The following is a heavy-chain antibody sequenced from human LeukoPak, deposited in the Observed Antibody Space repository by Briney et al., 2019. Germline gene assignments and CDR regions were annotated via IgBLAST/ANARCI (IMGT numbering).Heavy chain of an antibody. D-gene: IGHD2-2*01. CDR1: GFTFSSYA. J-gene: IGHJ5*02. V-gene: IGHV4-34*01. CDR3: ARRKRNIVVVPALKGWFDP. Sequence: GSLRLSCAASGFTFSSYAMSWIRQPPGKGLEWIGEINHSGSTNYNPSLKSRVTISVDTSKNQFSLKLSSVTAADTAVYYCARRKRNIVVVPALKGWFDPWGQGTLVTVSS. CDR2: INHSGST.